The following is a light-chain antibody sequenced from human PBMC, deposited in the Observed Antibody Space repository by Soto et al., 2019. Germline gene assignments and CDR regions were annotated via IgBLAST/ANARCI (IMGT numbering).Light chain of an antibody. CDR2: EVS. Sequence: QSALTQPPSVSGSPGQSVTISCTGTSSDVGSYNRVSWYQQPPGTAPKLMIYEVSNRPSGVPDRFSGSKSDNTASLTISGLQAEDEADYYCSSYTSSSTRVFGGGTKLTVL. CDR3: SSYTSSSTRV. J-gene: IGLJ2*01. V-gene: IGLV2-18*02. CDR1: SSDVGSYNR.